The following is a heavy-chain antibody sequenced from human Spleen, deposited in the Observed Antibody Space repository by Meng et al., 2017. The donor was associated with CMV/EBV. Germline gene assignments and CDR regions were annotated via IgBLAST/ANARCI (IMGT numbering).Heavy chain of an antibody. Sequence: GHTFTNYVIHWVRQAPGQRLEWMGLVSVVNGNTRYSQTFQGRFTISRDTSSTSSTTAYMELSSLTSEDTAVYYCATEDWGSGYLDLWGRGALVTVSS. CDR2: VSVVNGNT. CDR3: ATEDWGSGYLDL. D-gene: IGHD3-16*01. CDR1: GHTFTNYV. J-gene: IGHJ2*01. V-gene: IGHV1-3*01.